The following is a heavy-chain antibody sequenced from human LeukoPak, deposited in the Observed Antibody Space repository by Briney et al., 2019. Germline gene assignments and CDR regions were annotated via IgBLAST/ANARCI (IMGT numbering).Heavy chain of an antibody. D-gene: IGHD1-26*01. V-gene: IGHV4-59*01. J-gene: IGHJ5*02. CDR1: GCSISSYY. CDR3: ARGGVGSWFDP. Sequence: SETLSLTCTVSGCSISSYYWSWIRQPPGKGLEWIGYIYYSGSTNYNPSLKSRVTISVDTSKNQFSLQLSSVTAADTAVYYCARGGVGSWFDPWGQGTLVTVSS. CDR2: IYYSGST.